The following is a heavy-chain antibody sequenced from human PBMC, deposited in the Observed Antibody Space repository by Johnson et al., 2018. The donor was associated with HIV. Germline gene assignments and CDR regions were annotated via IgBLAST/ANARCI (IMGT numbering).Heavy chain of an antibody. CDR3: ARSVHDYSDYLRGTDACDI. Sequence: VQLVESGGGLIQPGGSLRLSCAASGFTVSSNYMSWVRQAPGKGLEWVSVIYSGGSTYYADSVKGRFTISRDNSKNTLYLQMNKLRAEDTAVYYCARSVHDYSDYLRGTDACDIWGQGTLVIVSS. CDR2: IYSGGST. J-gene: IGHJ3*02. D-gene: IGHD4-11*01. CDR1: GFTVSSNY. V-gene: IGHV3-66*03.